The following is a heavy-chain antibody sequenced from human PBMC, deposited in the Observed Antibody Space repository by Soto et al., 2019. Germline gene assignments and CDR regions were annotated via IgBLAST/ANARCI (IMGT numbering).Heavy chain of an antibody. V-gene: IGHV5-51*01. CDR1: GYSFTTYW. D-gene: IGHD3-22*01. CDR3: ARCYYDSSGYHYFDY. J-gene: IGHJ4*02. CDR2: IYPGDSDT. Sequence: GESLKISCKGSGYSFTTYWIAWVRQMPGKGLEWMGIIYPGDSDTRYSPSFQGQVTMSADKSISTAYLQWSSLKASDTAMYYCARCYYDSSGYHYFDYWGQGTLVTVSS.